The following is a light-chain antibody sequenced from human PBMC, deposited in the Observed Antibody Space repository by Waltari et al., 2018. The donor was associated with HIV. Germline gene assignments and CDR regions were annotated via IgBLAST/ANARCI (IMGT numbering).Light chain of an antibody. CDR3: QTWGTGIHVV. Sequence: QLVLTQSPSASASLGASVKLTCTLSSGHSSYAIAWHQQQPEKAPRYLMRLNSDGSHTKGDGIPGLFSGSSSGAERYLIISSLQSEDEADYYCQTWGTGIHVVFGGGTKLTVL. J-gene: IGLJ3*02. V-gene: IGLV4-69*01. CDR2: LNSDGSH. CDR1: SGHSSYA.